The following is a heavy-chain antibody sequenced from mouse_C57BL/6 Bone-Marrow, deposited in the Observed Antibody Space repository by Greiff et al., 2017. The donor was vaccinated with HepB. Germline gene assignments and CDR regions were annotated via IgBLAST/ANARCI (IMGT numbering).Heavy chain of an antibody. CDR1: GYSITSGYY. J-gene: IGHJ2*01. V-gene: IGHV3-6*01. D-gene: IGHD1-1*01. CDR2: ISYDGSN. CDR3: ASGGSSPYFDY. Sequence: EVQLQQSGPGLVKPSQSLSLTCSVTGYSITSGYYWNWIRQFPGNKLEWMGYISYDGSNNYNPSLKNRISITRDTSKNQFFLKLNSVTTEDTATYYCASGGSSPYFDYWGQGTTLTVSS.